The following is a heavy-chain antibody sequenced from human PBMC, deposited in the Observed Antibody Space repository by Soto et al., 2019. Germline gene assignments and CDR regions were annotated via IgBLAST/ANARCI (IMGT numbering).Heavy chain of an antibody. CDR1: GGSFSGYY. J-gene: IGHJ6*02. V-gene: IGHV4-34*01. CDR3: ASTGNEYSSSWYRFYYYYGMDV. CDR2: INHSGST. D-gene: IGHD6-13*01. Sequence: SETLSLTCAVYGGSFSGYYWSWIRQPPGKGLEWIGEINHSGSTNYNPSLKSRVTISVDTSKNQFSLKLSSVTAADTAVYYCASTGNEYSSSWYRFYYYYGMDVWGQGTTVTVSS.